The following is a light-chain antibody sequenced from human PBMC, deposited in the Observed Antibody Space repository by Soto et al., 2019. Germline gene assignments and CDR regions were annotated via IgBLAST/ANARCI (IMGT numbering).Light chain of an antibody. V-gene: IGKV1-6*01. CDR1: QDIRSA. CDR3: LLDFSYFWA. J-gene: IGKJ1*01. CDR2: AAS. Sequence: AIQLTQAPSSLSASVGARVTITSRASQDIRSALGWYQQKPGKVPKLLIYAASTLQSGVPSRFSGSGSGTDFTLTISSLQPEDFATYYCLLDFSYFWAFGQGTKVDIK.